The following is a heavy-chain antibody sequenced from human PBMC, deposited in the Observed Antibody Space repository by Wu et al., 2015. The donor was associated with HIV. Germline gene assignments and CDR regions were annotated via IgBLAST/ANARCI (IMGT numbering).Heavy chain of an antibody. V-gene: IGHV1-69*12. CDR1: GGTFSSYA. CDR2: IIPIFGTA. CDR3: ARGSAGYCSSTSCYDYYGMDV. D-gene: IGHD2-2*01. J-gene: IGHJ6*02. Sequence: QVQLVQSGAEVKKPGSSVKVSCKASGGTFSSYAISWVRQAPGQGLEWMGGIIPIFGTANYAQKFQGRVTITADESTSTAYMELSSLRSEDTAVYYCARGSAGYCSSTSCYDYYGMDVWGQGTTVTVSS.